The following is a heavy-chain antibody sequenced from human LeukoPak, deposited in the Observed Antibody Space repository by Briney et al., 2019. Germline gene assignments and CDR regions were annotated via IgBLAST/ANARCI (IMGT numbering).Heavy chain of an antibody. CDR1: GGSFSGYY. V-gene: IGHV4-34*01. J-gene: IGHJ4*02. D-gene: IGHD5-18*01. CDR2: INHSGST. Sequence: SETLSLTCAVYGGSFSGYYWSWIRQPPGKGLEWMGEINHSGSTNYNPSLKSRVTISVDTSKNQFSLKLSSVTAADTAVYYCARGVGYSYGTGWGQGTLVTVSS. CDR3: ARGVGYSYGTG.